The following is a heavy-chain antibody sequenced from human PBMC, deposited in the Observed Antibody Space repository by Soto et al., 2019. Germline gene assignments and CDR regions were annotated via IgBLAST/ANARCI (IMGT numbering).Heavy chain of an antibody. CDR3: ARGSSGSYYFDY. D-gene: IGHD3-10*01. J-gene: IGHJ4*02. V-gene: IGHV4-34*01. Sequence: QVQLQQWGAGLLKPSETLSLTCAVYGGSFSGYYWSWIRQPPGKGLEWIGEINHSGSTNYNPSLKSRVTISVDTSKNQFSLKLSSVTAADTAVYYCARGSSGSYYFDYWGQGTLLTVSS. CDR1: GGSFSGYY. CDR2: INHSGST.